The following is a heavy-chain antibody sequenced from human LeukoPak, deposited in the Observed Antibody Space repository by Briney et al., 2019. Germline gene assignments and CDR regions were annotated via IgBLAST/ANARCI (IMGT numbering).Heavy chain of an antibody. J-gene: IGHJ4*02. CDR1: GFIFSSYA. CDR2: ISYDETNT. V-gene: IGHV3-30-3*01. CDR3: ARDQSGDSSGYYGY. Sequence: PGGSLRLSCAASGFIFSSYAMHWVRQAPGTGLEWVALISYDETNTYYADSVKGRFTISRDNSKNTLYLQMNSLRAEDTAVYYCARDQSGDSSGYYGYWGQGTLVTVSS. D-gene: IGHD3-22*01.